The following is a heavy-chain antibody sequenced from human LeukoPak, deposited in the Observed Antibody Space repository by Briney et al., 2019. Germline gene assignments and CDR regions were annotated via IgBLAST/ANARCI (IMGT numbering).Heavy chain of an antibody. D-gene: IGHD3-22*01. CDR2: ISWNSGSI. J-gene: IGHJ4*02. Sequence: GRSLRLSCAASGFTFDDYAMHWVRQAPGKGLEWVSGISWNSGSIGYADSVKGRFTISRDNAKSSLYLQMNSLRAEDTAVYYCAKDLDSSGYSLKIDYWGQGTLVTVSS. V-gene: IGHV3-9*01. CDR3: AKDLDSSGYSLKIDY. CDR1: GFTFDDYA.